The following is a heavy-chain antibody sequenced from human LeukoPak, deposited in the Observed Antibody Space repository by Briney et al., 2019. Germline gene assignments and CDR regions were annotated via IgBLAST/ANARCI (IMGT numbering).Heavy chain of an antibody. CDR3: ASTTVTTASGASYGMDV. CDR2: MNPNSGNT. CDR1: EYTFTSYD. Sequence: ASVKVSCKASEYTFTSYDINWVRQATGQGLEWMGWMNPNSGNTGYAQKFQGRVTMTRNTSISTAYMELSSLRSEDTAVYYCASTTVTTASGASYGMDVWGQGTTVTVSS. J-gene: IGHJ6*02. V-gene: IGHV1-8*01. D-gene: IGHD4-17*01.